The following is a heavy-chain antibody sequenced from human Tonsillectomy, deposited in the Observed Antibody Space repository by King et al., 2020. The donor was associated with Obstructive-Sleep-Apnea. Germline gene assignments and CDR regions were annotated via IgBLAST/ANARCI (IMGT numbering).Heavy chain of an antibody. J-gene: IGHJ6*02. D-gene: IGHD1-26*01. CDR2: ISYDGSNK. CDR1: GFTFNSYA. CDR3: ARAARATDAYYYYGMDV. Sequence: VQLVESGGGVVQPGRSLRLSCAASGFTFNSYAIHWVRQAPGKGLEWVAVISYDGSNKYYAGSVKGRFTISRDNSKNTLYLQMNSLRAEDTAVYYCARAARATDAYYYYGMDVWVQGTTVTVSS. V-gene: IGHV3-30-3*01.